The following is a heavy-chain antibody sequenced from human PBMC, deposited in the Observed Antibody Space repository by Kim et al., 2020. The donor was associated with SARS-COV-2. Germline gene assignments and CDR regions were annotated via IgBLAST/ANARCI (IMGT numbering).Heavy chain of an antibody. V-gene: IGHV3-23*01. Sequence: YADSVKGRFTISRDNSKNTLYLQMNRLRAEDAAVYYCAKGAAAAIYYFDFWGQGTLVTVSS. D-gene: IGHD6-13*01. J-gene: IGHJ4*02. CDR3: AKGAAAAIYYFDF.